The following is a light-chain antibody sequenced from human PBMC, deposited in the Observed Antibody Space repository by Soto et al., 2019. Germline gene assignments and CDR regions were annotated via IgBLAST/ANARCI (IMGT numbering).Light chain of an antibody. J-gene: IGKJ1*01. CDR2: GAS. V-gene: IGKV3-20*01. Sequence: IVLTQSPVTLASFPVQRATLSFRASQSISSSYLAWYQQRPGQAHRLLIYGASSRATGITDRFSGSGSGTEFTLTIRRLEPEDFAVYYCKKYGSSSWTFGQGNTVDIK. CDR3: KKYGSSSWT. CDR1: QSISSSY.